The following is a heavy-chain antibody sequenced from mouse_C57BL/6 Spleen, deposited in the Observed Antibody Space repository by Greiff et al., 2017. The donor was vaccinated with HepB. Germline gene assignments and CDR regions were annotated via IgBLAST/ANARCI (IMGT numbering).Heavy chain of an antibody. V-gene: IGHV3-6*01. CDR1: GYSITSGYY. J-gene: IGHJ2*01. D-gene: IGHD2-5*01. CDR3: AYSNYVYFDY. CDR2: ISYDGSN. Sequence: EVQRVESGPGLVKPSQSLSLTCSVTGYSITSGYYWNWIRQIPGNKLEWMGYISYDGSNNYNPSLKNRISITRDTSKNQFFLKLNSVTTEDTATYYCAYSNYVYFDYWGQGTTLTVSS.